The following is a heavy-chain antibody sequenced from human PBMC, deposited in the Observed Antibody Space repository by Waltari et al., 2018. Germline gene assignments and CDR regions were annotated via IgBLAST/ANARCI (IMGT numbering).Heavy chain of an antibody. CDR2: INHSGST. V-gene: IGHV4-34*01. CDR1: GGSFSGYY. J-gene: IGHJ4*02. Sequence: QVQLQQWGAGLLKPSETLSLTCAVYGGSFSGYYWSWIRQPPGKGLEWIGEINHSGSTNYNPALKSRVTRSVDTSKNQCSLKLSSVTAADTAVYYCAREGSGWWQYYFDYWGQGTLVTVSS. D-gene: IGHD6-19*01. CDR3: AREGSGWWQYYFDY.